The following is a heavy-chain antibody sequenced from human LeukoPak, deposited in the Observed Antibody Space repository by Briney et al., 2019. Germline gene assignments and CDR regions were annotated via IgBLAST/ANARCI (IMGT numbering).Heavy chain of an antibody. D-gene: IGHD2-15*01. CDR2: MNPNSGNT. CDR3: ASSYCSGGSCYLTPDAFDI. CDR1: GYTFTSYD. V-gene: IGHV1-8*01. Sequence: ASVKVSCKASGYTFTSYDINWVRQATGQGLEWMGWMNPNSGNTGYAQKFQGRVTMTRNTSISTAYMELSSLRSEDTAVYYCASSYCSGGSCYLTPDAFDIWGQGTMVTVSS. J-gene: IGHJ3*02.